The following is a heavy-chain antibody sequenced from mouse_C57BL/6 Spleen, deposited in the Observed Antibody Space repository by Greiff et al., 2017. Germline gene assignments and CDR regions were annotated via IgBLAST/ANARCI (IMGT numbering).Heavy chain of an antibody. CDR3: ARDSNGYFDV. Sequence: EVQLQQSGPVLVKPGASVKMSCKASGYTFTDYYMNWVKQSHGKSLEWIGVINPYNGGTSYNQKFKGKATLTVDKSSSTAYMELNSLTSEDSAVYYCARDSNGYFDVWGTGTTVTVSS. V-gene: IGHV1-19*01. D-gene: IGHD2-5*01. J-gene: IGHJ1*03. CDR1: GYTFTDYY. CDR2: INPYNGGT.